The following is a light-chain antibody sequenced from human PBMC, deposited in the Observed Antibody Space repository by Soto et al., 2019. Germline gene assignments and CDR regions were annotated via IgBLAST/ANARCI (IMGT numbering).Light chain of an antibody. CDR3: QHCDDPVFI. V-gene: IGKV1-33*01. CDR2: DAS. Sequence: DIQMTQSPSSLSASVGDRVTITCQASQDISNYLNWYQQKPGKAPKLLIYDASNLETGVPSRFSGSGSGTDFTFTISSLQPEDIATDYCQHCDDPVFIFGPGTKVDIK. CDR1: QDISNY. J-gene: IGKJ3*01.